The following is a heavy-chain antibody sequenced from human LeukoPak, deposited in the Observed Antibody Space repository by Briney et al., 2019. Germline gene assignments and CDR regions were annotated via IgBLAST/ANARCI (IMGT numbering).Heavy chain of an antibody. J-gene: IGHJ4*02. CDR3: ARGYDILTGYDY. Sequence: GGSLRLSRAASGFTFSSYSMNWVRQAPGKGLEWVSSISSSSSYIYYADSVKGRFTISRDNAKNSLYLQMNSLRAEDTAVYYRARGYDILTGYDYWGPGTLVTVSS. CDR2: ISSSSSYI. D-gene: IGHD3-9*01. V-gene: IGHV3-21*01. CDR1: GFTFSSYS.